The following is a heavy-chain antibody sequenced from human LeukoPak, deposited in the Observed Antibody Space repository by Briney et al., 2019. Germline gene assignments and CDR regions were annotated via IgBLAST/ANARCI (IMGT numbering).Heavy chain of an antibody. CDR2: INPKSGGT. Sequence: GASVKVSCKASGYTFTGYFMHWVRQAPGKGLEWMGWINPKSGGTNYAQKLQGRVTMTRDTSISTAYMELSRLGSDDTAVYYCARGRGYNYGHEGSVDFWGQGTLVTVSS. D-gene: IGHD5-18*01. CDR3: ARGRGYNYGHEGSVDF. J-gene: IGHJ4*02. V-gene: IGHV1-2*02. CDR1: GYTFTGYF.